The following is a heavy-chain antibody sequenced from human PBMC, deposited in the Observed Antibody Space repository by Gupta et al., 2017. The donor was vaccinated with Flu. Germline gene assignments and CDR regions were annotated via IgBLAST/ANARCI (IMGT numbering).Heavy chain of an antibody. V-gene: IGHV3-23*01. D-gene: IGHD3-3*01. CDR1: GFTFSTYV. CDR2: ISGSGANT. CDR3: AKCGPFWSDFYFWFDP. J-gene: IGHJ5*02. Sequence: EEQLLESGGGLVQPGGSLRLSCAASGFTFSTYVMSWVRQAPGKGLEWVSAISGSGANTYYADSVKGRFTISRDNSKNTLYLHINNLRADDTAVYFCAKCGPFWSDFYFWFDPWGQGTPVTGSS.